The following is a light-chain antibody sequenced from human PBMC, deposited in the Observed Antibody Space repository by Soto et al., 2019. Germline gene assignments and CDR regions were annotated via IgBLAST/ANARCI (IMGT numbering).Light chain of an antibody. CDR3: SSYTSSGTLYV. J-gene: IGLJ1*01. Sequence: QSALPQPASVSGSPGQSITISCTGTSSDVGGYNYVSWYQQHPGKAPKFMIYDVSNRPSGVSNRFSGSKSGNTASLTISGLQAEDEADYYCSSYTSSGTLYVFGTGTKVTVL. V-gene: IGLV2-14*01. CDR1: SSDVGGYNY. CDR2: DVS.